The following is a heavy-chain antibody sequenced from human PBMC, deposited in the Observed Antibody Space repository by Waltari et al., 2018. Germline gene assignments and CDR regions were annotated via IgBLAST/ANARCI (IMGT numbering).Heavy chain of an antibody. CDR1: GYSISSVHY. V-gene: IGHV4-38-2*02. D-gene: IGHD6-6*01. CDR3: ARVLSSSSEGGWFDP. CDR2: IYHGGST. J-gene: IGHJ5*02. Sequence: QVQLQDSGPGLVKPSETLSLTCSVSGYSISSVHYWGWTREPPGKGLEWIGSIYHGGSTYYNPSLKSRVTISVDTSKNQSSLKLSSVTAADTAVYYCARVLSSSSEGGWFDPWGQGTLVTVSS.